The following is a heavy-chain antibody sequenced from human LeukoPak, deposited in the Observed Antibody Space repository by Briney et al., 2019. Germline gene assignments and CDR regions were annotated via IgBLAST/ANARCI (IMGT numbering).Heavy chain of an antibody. D-gene: IGHD6-19*01. J-gene: IGHJ1*01. Sequence: GGSLRLSCAASGFTFSDYYMTWIRQAPGKGLQWLSFIGDSSRTIYYADSVKGRFTISRDNAKNSLYLQMSSLRAEDTAIYYCARSSLPGRSGRTEYFQHWGQGALVTVSS. V-gene: IGHV3-11*01. CDR2: IGDSSRTI. CDR3: ARSSLPGRSGRTEYFQH. CDR1: GFTFSDYY.